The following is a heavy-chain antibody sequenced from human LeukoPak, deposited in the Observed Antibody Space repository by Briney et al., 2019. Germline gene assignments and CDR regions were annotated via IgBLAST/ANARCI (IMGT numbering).Heavy chain of an antibody. CDR3: ARHGVSENWFDP. V-gene: IGHV4-34*01. J-gene: IGHJ5*02. CDR1: GGSFSGYY. D-gene: IGHD3-16*01. Sequence: SETLSLTCAVYGGSFSGYYWSWIRQPPGKGLEWIGEINHSGSTNYNPSLKSRVTISVDASKNQFFLKLSSVTAADTAVYYCARHGVSENWFDPWGQGTLVTVSS. CDR2: INHSGST.